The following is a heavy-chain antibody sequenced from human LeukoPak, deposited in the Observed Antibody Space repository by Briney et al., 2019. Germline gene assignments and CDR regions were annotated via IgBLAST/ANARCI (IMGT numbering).Heavy chain of an antibody. CDR1: GGTFSSYA. D-gene: IGHD4-17*01. J-gene: IGHJ4*02. CDR3: ARPVGDYGDYVLGY. CDR2: IIPIFGIA. V-gene: IGHV1-69*04. Sequence: SVKVSCTASGGTFSSYAISWVRQAPGQGLEWMGRIIPIFGIANYAQKFQGRVTIIADKSTSTAYMELSSLRSEDTAVYYCARPVGDYGDYVLGYWGQGTLVTVSS.